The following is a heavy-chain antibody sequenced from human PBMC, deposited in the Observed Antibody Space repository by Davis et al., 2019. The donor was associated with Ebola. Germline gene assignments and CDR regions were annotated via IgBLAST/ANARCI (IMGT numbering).Heavy chain of an antibody. J-gene: IGHJ6*02. CDR1: GDSISSSSYY. CDR2: SYYSGST. CDR3: ARGHSYGSMVYGVDV. D-gene: IGHD5-18*01. Sequence: SETLSLTCTVSGDSISSSSYYWGWIRQPPGKGLEWIGSSYYSGSTYHNPSLKSRVSISVDTSKNQFSLKLSSVTAADTAVYYCARGHSYGSMVYGVDVWGQGTTVSVSS. V-gene: IGHV4-39*01.